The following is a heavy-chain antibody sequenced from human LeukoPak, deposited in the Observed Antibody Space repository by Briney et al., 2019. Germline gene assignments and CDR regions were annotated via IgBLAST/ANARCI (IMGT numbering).Heavy chain of an antibody. CDR3: ARDGGSSWYLNWFDP. Sequence: ASVKVSCKASGYTFTGYYTHWVRQAPGQGLEWMGWINPNSGGTNYAQKFQGRVAMTRDTSISTAYMELSRLRSDDTAVYYCARDGGSSWYLNWFDPWGQGTLVTVSS. CDR2: INPNSGGT. D-gene: IGHD6-13*01. V-gene: IGHV1-2*02. CDR1: GYTFTGYY. J-gene: IGHJ5*02.